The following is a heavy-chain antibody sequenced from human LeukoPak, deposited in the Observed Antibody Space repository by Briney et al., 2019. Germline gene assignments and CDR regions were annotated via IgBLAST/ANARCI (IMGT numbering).Heavy chain of an antibody. Sequence: GGSLRLSCEASGFTFGSFAMSWVRQAPGKGLEWVSGISGSGYCIYYADSVKGRFTISRDNSKNTLYIEMNSLRAEDTAVYYCAKDGSWGDYYFYFYMDVWGKGTTVTVSS. CDR1: GFTFGSFA. J-gene: IGHJ6*03. V-gene: IGHV3-23*01. CDR2: ISGSGYCI. CDR3: AKDGSWGDYYFYFYMDV. D-gene: IGHD3-16*01.